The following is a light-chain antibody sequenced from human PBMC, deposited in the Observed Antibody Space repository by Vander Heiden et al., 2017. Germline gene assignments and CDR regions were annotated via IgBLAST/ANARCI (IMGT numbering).Light chain of an antibody. V-gene: IGLV2-11*01. CDR2: DVS. Sequence: QHPGKAPKLMIYDVSKRPSGVPDRFSGSKSGSAASLTISGLQAEDEADYYCCSYAGSCTQVVFGGGTKLT. J-gene: IGLJ2*01. CDR3: CSYAGSCTQVV.